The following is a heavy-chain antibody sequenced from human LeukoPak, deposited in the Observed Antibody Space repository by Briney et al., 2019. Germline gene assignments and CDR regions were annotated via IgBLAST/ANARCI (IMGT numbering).Heavy chain of an antibody. D-gene: IGHD6-6*01. V-gene: IGHV1-2*02. J-gene: IGHJ4*02. CDR2: INPNSGGT. CDR1: GYTFTGYY. Sequence: GASVKVSCKASGYTFTGYYMHWVRQAPGQGLEWMGWINPNSGGTNYAQKFQGRVTMTRDTSISTAYMEPSRLRSDDTAVYYCAREPEYSSSSKFDYWGQGTLVTVSS. CDR3: AREPEYSSSSKFDY.